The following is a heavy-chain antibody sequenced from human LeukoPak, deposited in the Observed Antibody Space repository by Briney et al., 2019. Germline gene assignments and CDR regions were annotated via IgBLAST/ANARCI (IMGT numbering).Heavy chain of an antibody. V-gene: IGHV1-69*05. CDR1: GGTFSSYA. CDR3: ARGPLVVPAALSSIINWFDP. J-gene: IGHJ5*02. D-gene: IGHD2-2*01. CDR2: IIPIFGTA. Sequence: ASVKVSCKASGGTFSSYAISWVRQAPGQGLEWMGRIIPIFGTANYAQKFQGRATITTDESTSTAYMELSSLRSEDTAVYYCARGPLVVPAALSSIINWFDPWGQGTLVTVSS.